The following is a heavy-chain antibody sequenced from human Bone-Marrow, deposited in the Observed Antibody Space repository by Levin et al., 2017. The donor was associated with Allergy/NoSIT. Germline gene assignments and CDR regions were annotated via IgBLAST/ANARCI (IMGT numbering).Heavy chain of an antibody. CDR1: GFRFSNYF. Sequence: GGSLRLSCVASGFRFSNYFMSWARQAPGEGPEWVSVISTRGDEAYYAGSVKGRFTISRDNSKNTLYLQMNSLRAEDTAVYSCANSPPFYDSRYWGQGTLDTVSS. CDR3: ANSPPFYDSRY. V-gene: IGHV3-23*01. J-gene: IGHJ4*03. D-gene: IGHD3-22*01. CDR2: ISTRGDEA.